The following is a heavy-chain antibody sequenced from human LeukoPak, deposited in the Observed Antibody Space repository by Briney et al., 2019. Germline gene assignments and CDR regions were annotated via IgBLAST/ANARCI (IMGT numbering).Heavy chain of an antibody. CDR3: ARDASHSYGGPPFDY. V-gene: IGHV3-23*01. Sequence: QAGGSLRLSCAASGFTFSSYAMSWVRQAPGKGLEWVSAISGSGGSTYYADSVKGRFTISRDNSKNTLYLQMNSLRAEDTAVYYCARDASHSYGGPPFDYWGQGTLVTVSS. CDR1: GFTFSSYA. CDR2: ISGSGGST. D-gene: IGHD5-18*01. J-gene: IGHJ4*02.